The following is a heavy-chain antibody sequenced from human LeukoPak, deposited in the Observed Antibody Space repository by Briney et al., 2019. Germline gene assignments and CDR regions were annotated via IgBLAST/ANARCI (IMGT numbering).Heavy chain of an antibody. CDR1: GFTYTNYW. Sequence: GGSLRLSCAASGFTYTNYWVSWFRQAPGQGLEWVASIKQDGSERYYMDSVKGRFTISRDNAKNSLFLQLSSLRVEDTAVYYCARGSMHVYHLYTDYWGQGTLVTVYS. CDR2: IKQDGSER. J-gene: IGHJ4*02. D-gene: IGHD3-16*01. V-gene: IGHV3-7*01. CDR3: ARGSMHVYHLYTDY.